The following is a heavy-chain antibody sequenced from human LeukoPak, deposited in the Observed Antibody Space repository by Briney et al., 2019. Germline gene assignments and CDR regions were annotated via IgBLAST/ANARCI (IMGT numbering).Heavy chain of an antibody. J-gene: IGHJ6*03. CDR3: ARGTRDYGGNPYYYYMDV. D-gene: IGHD4-23*01. CDR1: GFTFSSYW. Sequence: GGSLRLSCAASGFTFSSYWMHWVRQAPGKGLVWVSRINSDRSSTSYADSVKGRFTISRDNAKNTLYLQMNSLRAEDTAVYYCARGTRDYGGNPYYYYMDVWGKGTTVTVSS. V-gene: IGHV3-74*01. CDR2: INSDRSST.